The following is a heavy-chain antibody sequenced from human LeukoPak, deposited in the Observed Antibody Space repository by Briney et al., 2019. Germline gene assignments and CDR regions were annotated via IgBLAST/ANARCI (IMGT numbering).Heavy chain of an antibody. CDR1: GGSIRSYY. Sequence: SETLSLTCTVSGGSIRSYYWNWIRQPPGKGLEWIGYVYYSGNTNYNPSLKSRVTISVDTSKNQFSLKLSSVTAADTVVYYCARAFPYYYDSSGYSRALFDYYGMDVWGQGTTVTVSS. J-gene: IGHJ6*02. V-gene: IGHV4-59*01. D-gene: IGHD3-22*01. CDR2: VYYSGNT. CDR3: ARAFPYYYDSSGYSRALFDYYGMDV.